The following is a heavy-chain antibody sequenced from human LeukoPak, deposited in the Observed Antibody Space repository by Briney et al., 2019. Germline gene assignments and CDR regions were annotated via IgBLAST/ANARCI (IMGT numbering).Heavy chain of an antibody. D-gene: IGHD3-10*01. J-gene: IGHJ4*02. Sequence: ASETPSLTCTVSGGSISSGDSYWNWLRQLPGKGLEWIGYMCCSGSTYYNPSLKSRVTISIDTSKNQFSLKLSSVTAADTAVYSCARGYGSGGPYYFDYWGQGTLVTVSS. CDR3: ARGYGSGGPYYFDY. CDR2: MCCSGST. V-gene: IGHV4-31*03. CDR1: GGSISSGDSY.